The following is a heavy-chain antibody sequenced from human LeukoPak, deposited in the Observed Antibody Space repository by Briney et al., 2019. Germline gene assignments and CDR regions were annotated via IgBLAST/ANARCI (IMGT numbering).Heavy chain of an antibody. J-gene: IGHJ2*01. Sequence: GASVKVSCKASGGTFSSYAISWVRQAPGQGLEWMGRIIPILGIANYAQKFQGRVTITADKSTSTAYMELSSLRSEDTAVYYCARVVVVVIDWYFDLWGRGTLVTVFS. V-gene: IGHV1-69*04. D-gene: IGHD3-22*01. CDR3: ARVVVVVIDWYFDL. CDR1: GGTFSSYA. CDR2: IIPILGIA.